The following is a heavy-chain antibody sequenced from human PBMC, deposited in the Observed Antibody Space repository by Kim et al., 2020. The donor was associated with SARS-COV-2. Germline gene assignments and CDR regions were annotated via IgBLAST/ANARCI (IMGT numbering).Heavy chain of an antibody. CDR3: VKDLQGGGTIPH. D-gene: IGHD3-3*01. Sequence: GGSLRLSCAASGFTFSSYSMSWVRQAPGKGLEFVSAISGRDSGTYYADSVKGRFTISRVNSKNTLYLQMSSLRAEDTAVYYCVKDLQGGGTIPHWGQGTLVTVSS. V-gene: IGHV3-23*01. CDR2: ISGRDSGT. J-gene: IGHJ4*02. CDR1: GFTFSSYS.